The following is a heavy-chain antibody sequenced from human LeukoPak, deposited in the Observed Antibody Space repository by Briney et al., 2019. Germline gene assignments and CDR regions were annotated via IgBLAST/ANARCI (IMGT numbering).Heavy chain of an antibody. D-gene: IGHD3-9*01. CDR2: ISGSGGST. Sequence: GGSLRLSCAASGFTFSSHGMSWVRQAPGKGLEWVSSISGSGGSTHYADTVEGRFTTSRDNSKNTLYLQMNSLRAEDTAVYYCAKDGGEYYDILTGYYPRLYYMDVWGKGTTVTISS. CDR1: GFTFSSHG. CDR3: AKDGGEYYDILTGYYPRLYYMDV. J-gene: IGHJ6*03. V-gene: IGHV3-23*01.